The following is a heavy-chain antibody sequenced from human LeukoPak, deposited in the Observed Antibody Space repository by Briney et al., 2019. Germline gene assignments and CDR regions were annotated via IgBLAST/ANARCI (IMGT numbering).Heavy chain of an antibody. CDR1: GGSISSYY. V-gene: IGHV4-59*08. Sequence: PSATLSLTCPVSGGSISSYYWSWIRQPPGKGLEWIGYIYYSGSTNYNPSLKSRVTISVDTSKNQFSLKLSSVTAADTAVYYCARRAHYYDSSSYYRTAGAFDIWGQGTMVTVSS. J-gene: IGHJ3*02. CDR2: IYYSGST. CDR3: ARRAHYYDSSSYYRTAGAFDI. D-gene: IGHD3-22*01.